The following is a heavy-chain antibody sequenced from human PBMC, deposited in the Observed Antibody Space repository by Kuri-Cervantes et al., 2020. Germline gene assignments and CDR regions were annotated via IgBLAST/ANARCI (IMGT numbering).Heavy chain of an antibody. Sequence: GGSLRLSCAASGFTFSSYAMSWVRQAPGKGLEWVSAISGSGGSTYYADSVKGRFTISRDNAKNSLYLQMNSLRAEDTAEYYCAREGDNYGDYEFDYWGQGTLVTVSS. CDR1: GFTFSSYA. V-gene: IGHV3-23*01. CDR2: ISGSGGST. D-gene: IGHD4-17*01. J-gene: IGHJ4*02. CDR3: AREGDNYGDYEFDY.